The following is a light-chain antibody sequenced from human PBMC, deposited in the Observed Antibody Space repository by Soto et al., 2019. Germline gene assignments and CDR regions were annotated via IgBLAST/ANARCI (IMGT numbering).Light chain of an antibody. CDR1: SSNSGAGYD. J-gene: IGLJ1*01. V-gene: IGLV1-40*01. Sequence: QSVLTQTPSVSGAPGQRVTISCTGSSSNSGAGYDVHWYQQLPGTAPKLHIYGNSNRPSGVVDRISGSKSGTSASLAITGLQAEDEADYYCQSYDSSLSGYVFGTGTKVTVL. CDR3: QSYDSSLSGYV. CDR2: GNS.